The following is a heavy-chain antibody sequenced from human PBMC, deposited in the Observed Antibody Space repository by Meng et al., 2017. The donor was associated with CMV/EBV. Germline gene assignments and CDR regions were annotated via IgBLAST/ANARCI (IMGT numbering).Heavy chain of an antibody. CDR2: ISWNNGSI. J-gene: IGHJ3*02. V-gene: IGHV3-9*01. D-gene: IGHD6-13*01. CDR1: GFTFDDYA. CDR3: ARDPSSSSWYPVDAFDI. Sequence: SLKISCAASGFTFDDYAMHWVRQAPGKGLEWVSSISWNNGSIGYADSVKGRFTISRDNAKNSLYLQMNSLRPEDTAVYYCARDPSSSSWYPVDAFDIWGQGTMVTVSS.